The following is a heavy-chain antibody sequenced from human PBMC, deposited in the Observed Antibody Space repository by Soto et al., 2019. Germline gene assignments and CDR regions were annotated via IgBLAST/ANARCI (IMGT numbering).Heavy chain of an antibody. CDR3: ARDGEYSAYDGRIYYYYNGMDV. J-gene: IGHJ6*02. CDR2: INAGNGNT. Sequence: ASVKVSCKASGYTFTSYGISWVRQAPGQGLEWMGWINAGNGNTKYSQKFQGRVTITRDTSASTVYMELSSLRSEDTAVYYCARDGEYSAYDGRIYYYYNGMDVWG. D-gene: IGHD5-12*01. CDR1: GYTFTSYG. V-gene: IGHV1-3*01.